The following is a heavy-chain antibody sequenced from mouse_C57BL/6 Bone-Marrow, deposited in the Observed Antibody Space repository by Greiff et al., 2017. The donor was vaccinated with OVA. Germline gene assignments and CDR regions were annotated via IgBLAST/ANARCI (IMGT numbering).Heavy chain of an antibody. CDR3: ARRLGPVYYAMDY. CDR2: IDPEDGET. Sequence: VQLKESGAELVKPGASVKLSCTASGFNIKDYYMHWVKQRTEQGLEWIGRIDPEDGETKYAPKFQGKATITADTSSNTAYLQLSSLTSEDTAVYYCARRLGPVYYAMDYWGQGTSVTVSS. CDR1: GFNIKDYY. V-gene: IGHV14-2*01. D-gene: IGHD4-1*01. J-gene: IGHJ4*01.